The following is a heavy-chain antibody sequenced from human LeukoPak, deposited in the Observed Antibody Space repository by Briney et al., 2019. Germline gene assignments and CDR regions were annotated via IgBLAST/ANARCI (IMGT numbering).Heavy chain of an antibody. Sequence: GGSLRLSCAASGFTFSSYWMHWVRQAPGKGLEWVSSINSDGSSTTYADSVKGRFTISRDNAKNTLHLQMNSLRAEDTAVYYCAIVDGYAQRDWGQGTLVTVSS. CDR2: INSDGSST. CDR3: AIVDGYAQRD. CDR1: GFTFSSYW. J-gene: IGHJ4*02. V-gene: IGHV3-74*01. D-gene: IGHD5-24*01.